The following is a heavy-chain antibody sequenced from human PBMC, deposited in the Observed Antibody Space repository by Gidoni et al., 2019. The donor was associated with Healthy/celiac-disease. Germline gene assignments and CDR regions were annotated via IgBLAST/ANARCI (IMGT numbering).Heavy chain of an antibody. Sequence: EVQLVQSGAEVKKPGESLKISCKGSGYSFTSYWIGWVRQMPGKGLEWMGIIYPGDSDTRYSPSFQGQVTISADKSISTAYLQWSSLKASDTAMYYCARTPDYYDSSGYLRFFDYWGQGTLVTVSS. CDR3: ARTPDYYDSSGYLRFFDY. CDR1: GYSFTSYW. CDR2: IYPGDSDT. D-gene: IGHD3-22*01. V-gene: IGHV5-51*01. J-gene: IGHJ4*02.